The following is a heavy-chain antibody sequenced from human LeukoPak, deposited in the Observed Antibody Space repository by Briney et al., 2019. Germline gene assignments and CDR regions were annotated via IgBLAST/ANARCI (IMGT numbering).Heavy chain of an antibody. J-gene: IGHJ3*02. CDR1: GYTFIGYC. D-gene: IGHD3-16*01. Sequence: ASVKVSCEASGYTFIGYCMHWVRQAPGQGLERMGWINPKSGDTNYAQNFQGRVTVTRDTSISTAYIDLSRLRSDDTAIYYCARGRGSSPYDAFDIWGQGTMVTVSS. CDR3: ARGRGSSPYDAFDI. V-gene: IGHV1-2*02. CDR2: INPKSGDT.